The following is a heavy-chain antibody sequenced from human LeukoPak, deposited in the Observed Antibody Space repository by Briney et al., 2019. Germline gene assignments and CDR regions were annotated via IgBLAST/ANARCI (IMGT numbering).Heavy chain of an antibody. CDR2: ISDSGGDT. CDR3: THYADYVGFDY. Sequence: GGSLRLSCAASGFTFSSYAMSWVRQAPGKGLEWVSAISDSGGDTYYADSVKGRFTISRDNSKNTLYLQLNSLRAEDTAVFYCTHYADYVGFDYWGQGTLVTVSS. V-gene: IGHV3-23*01. CDR1: GFTFSSYA. D-gene: IGHD4-17*01. J-gene: IGHJ4*02.